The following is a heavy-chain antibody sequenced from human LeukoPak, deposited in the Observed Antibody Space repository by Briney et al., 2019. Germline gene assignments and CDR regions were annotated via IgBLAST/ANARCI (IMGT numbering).Heavy chain of an antibody. J-gene: IGHJ4*02. CDR1: GYTFTSYY. CDR3: ARSNNYYASSGYYAKTRRDFDY. CDR2: INPSGGST. Sequence: ASVKVSCKASGYTFTSYYMHWWRQAPGQGLEWMGIINPSGGSTSYAQKFQGRVTMTRATSTSTVYMELSSLRSEDAAVYYCARSNNYYASSGYYAKTRRDFDYWGQGTLVTVSS. V-gene: IGHV1-46*01. D-gene: IGHD3-22*01.